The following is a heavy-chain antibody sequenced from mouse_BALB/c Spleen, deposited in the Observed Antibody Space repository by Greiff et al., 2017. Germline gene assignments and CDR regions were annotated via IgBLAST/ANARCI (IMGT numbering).Heavy chain of an antibody. V-gene: IGHV5-15*02. Sequence: EVQLMESGGGLVQPGGSRKLSCAASGFTFSDYGMAWVRQAPGKGPEWVAFISNLAYSIYYADTVTGRFTISRENAKNTLYLEMSSLRSEDTAMYYCARDNDYFDYWGQGTTLTVSS. CDR3: ARDNDYFDY. D-gene: IGHD2-3*01. J-gene: IGHJ2*01. CDR1: GFTFSDYG. CDR2: ISNLAYSI.